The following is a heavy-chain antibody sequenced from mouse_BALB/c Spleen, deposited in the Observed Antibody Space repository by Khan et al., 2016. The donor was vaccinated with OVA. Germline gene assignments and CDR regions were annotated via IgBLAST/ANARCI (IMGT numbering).Heavy chain of an antibody. CDR1: GFNIKDYY. D-gene: IGHD6-2*01. CDR2: IDPDNGNT. J-gene: IGHJ2*01. CDR3: PRSLLLYFDY. V-gene: IGHV14-1*02. Sequence: VQLQQSGTVLVRPGALVRLSCTASGFNIKDYYIHWVKQRPDQGLEWIGWIDPDNGNTMYDPNFQGKANITADTSSNTAYLQLSSLTSEDTAVYYCPRSLLLYFDYWGQGTTLTVSS.